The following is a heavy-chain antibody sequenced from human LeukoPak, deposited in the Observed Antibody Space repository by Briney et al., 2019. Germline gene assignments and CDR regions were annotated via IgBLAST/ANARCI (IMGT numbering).Heavy chain of an antibody. Sequence: ASVKVSCKASGYTFTSYGISWVRQAPGQGLEGMGWISAHNDNTNYAQKLQGRVTMTTDTSTSTAYMELSSLRSDDTAVYYCARPLTGSALDYWGQGTLVTVSS. D-gene: IGHD3-10*01. J-gene: IGHJ4*02. CDR3: ARPLTGSALDY. CDR2: ISAHNDNT. V-gene: IGHV1-18*01. CDR1: GYTFTSYG.